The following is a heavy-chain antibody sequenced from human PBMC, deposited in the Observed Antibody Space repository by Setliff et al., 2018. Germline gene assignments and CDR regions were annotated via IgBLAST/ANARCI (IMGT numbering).Heavy chain of an antibody. CDR2: INSDGSST. V-gene: IGHV3-74*01. J-gene: IGHJ6*03. CDR1: GFTLSSYW. D-gene: IGHD1-1*01. Sequence: QPGGSLRLSCAASGFTLSSYWMHWVRQVPGKGLVWVSRINSDGSSTGYADSVKGRFTISRDNAKNTLFLQMNSLRAEDTAVYYCARGPWKHSAYYYYYYMDVWGKGTTVTVSS. CDR3: ARGPWKHSAYYYYYYMDV.